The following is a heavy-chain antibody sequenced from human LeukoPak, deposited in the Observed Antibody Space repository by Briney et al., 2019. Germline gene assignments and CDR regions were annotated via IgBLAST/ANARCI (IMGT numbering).Heavy chain of an antibody. CDR1: GFTFSSYA. D-gene: IGHD4-17*01. Sequence: PGGSLRLSCAASGFTFSSYAMYWVRQAPGKGLEWVAVISYDGSNKYYADSVKGRFTISRDNSKNTLYLQMNSLRAEDTAVYYCARETTVTISDYWGQGTLVTVSS. J-gene: IGHJ4*02. V-gene: IGHV3-30-3*01. CDR3: ARETTVTISDY. CDR2: ISYDGSNK.